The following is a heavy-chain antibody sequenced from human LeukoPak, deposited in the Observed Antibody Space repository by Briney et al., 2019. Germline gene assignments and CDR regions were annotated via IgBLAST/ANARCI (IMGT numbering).Heavy chain of an antibody. Sequence: SETLSLTCTASGGSISSYYWSWIRQPPGKGLEWIGYIYYSGSTNYNPSLKSRVTISVDTSKNQFSLKLSSVTAADPAVYYCARGLPTQGGILTGYYTNWFDPWGQGTLVTVSS. CDR2: IYYSGST. V-gene: IGHV4-59*01. D-gene: IGHD3-9*01. J-gene: IGHJ5*02. CDR3: ARGLPTQGGILTGYYTNWFDP. CDR1: GGSISSYY.